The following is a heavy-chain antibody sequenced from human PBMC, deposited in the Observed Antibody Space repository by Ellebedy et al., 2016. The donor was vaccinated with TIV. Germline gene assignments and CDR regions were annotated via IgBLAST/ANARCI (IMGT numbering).Heavy chain of an antibody. CDR2: INLDGSEQ. V-gene: IGHV3-7*03. CDR1: GFTFTSYW. CDR3: AREDLEAGSFFDY. J-gene: IGHJ4*02. Sequence: GESLKISCAASGFTFTSYWMTWVRQAPGKGLEWVANINLDGSEQFYLDSVKGRFTISRDNAKNSVYLQMNSLRAEDTAVYYCAREDLEAGSFFDYWGQGTLVTVSS. D-gene: IGHD1-26*01.